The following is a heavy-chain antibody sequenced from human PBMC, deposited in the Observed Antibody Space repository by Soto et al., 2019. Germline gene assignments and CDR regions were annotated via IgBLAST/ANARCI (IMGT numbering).Heavy chain of an antibody. Sequence: EVQMVETGGGLIQPGGSLRLSCAASGFTVSTNYMAWVRQAPGKGLAWVSIIYSGGDAYYADSVKGRFTISRDNSKNTLYLQMNSLRAEDTSVYYCAREGGGVYCRGGSCYGRYFDYWGQGTLVTVSA. CDR2: IYSGGDA. CDR3: AREGGGVYCRGGSCYGRYFDY. D-gene: IGHD2-15*01. V-gene: IGHV3-53*02. CDR1: GFTVSTNY. J-gene: IGHJ4*02.